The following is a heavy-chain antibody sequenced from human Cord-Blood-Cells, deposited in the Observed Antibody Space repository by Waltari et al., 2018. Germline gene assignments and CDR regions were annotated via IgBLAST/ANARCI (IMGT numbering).Heavy chain of an antibody. CDR3: ARGKEIFPDY. J-gene: IGHJ4*02. CDR2: INHSGST. Sequence: QVQLQQWGAGLLKPSETLSLTCAVYGGSFSGYYWCWIRQPPGKGLEWIGEINHSGSTNYNPSLKSRVTISVDTSKNQFSLKLSSVTAADTAVYYCARGKEIFPDYWGQGTLVTVSS. CDR1: GGSFSGYY. V-gene: IGHV4-34*01. D-gene: IGHD3-9*01.